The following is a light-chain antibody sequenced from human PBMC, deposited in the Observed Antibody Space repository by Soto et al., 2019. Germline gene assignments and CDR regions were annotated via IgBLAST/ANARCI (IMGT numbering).Light chain of an antibody. Sequence: EIVLTQSPGTLSLSPGERATLSCRATESVVSSYLAWYQLKPGQAPRLLIYDASSRATGIPDRFSGSGSGTDFTLTISSLEPEDFAVYYCQQYGSIPWTFGQGTKVEIK. CDR2: DAS. V-gene: IGKV3-20*01. CDR1: ESVVSSY. CDR3: QQYGSIPWT. J-gene: IGKJ1*01.